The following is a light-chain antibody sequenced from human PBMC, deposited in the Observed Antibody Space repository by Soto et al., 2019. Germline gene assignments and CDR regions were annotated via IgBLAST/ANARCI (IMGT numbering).Light chain of an antibody. CDR3: CSYAGSRYV. CDR2: DVS. CDR1: SSDVGDYNY. V-gene: IGLV2-11*01. Sequence: QSALTQPRSVSGSPGQSVTISCTGTSSDVGDYNYVSWYQQHPGKAPKRMLYDVSKRPSGVPDRFSGSKSGNTASLTISGLQAEDEADYYCCSYAGSRYVFGTGTQLTVL. J-gene: IGLJ1*01.